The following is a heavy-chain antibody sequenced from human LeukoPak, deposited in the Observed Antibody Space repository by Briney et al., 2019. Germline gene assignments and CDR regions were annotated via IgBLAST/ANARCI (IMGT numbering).Heavy chain of an antibody. CDR2: VYYTGST. CDR3: ARIRYSGSYYEDY. J-gene: IGHJ4*02. D-gene: IGHD1-26*01. V-gene: IGHV4-59*08. CDR1: GGSISSYY. Sequence: SETLSLTCTVSGGSISSYYWNWIRQPPGKGLEWIGYVYYTGSTNYDPSLKSRVTISVDTSKNQFSLKLSSVTAADTAVYYCARIRYSGSYYEDYWGQGTLVTVSS.